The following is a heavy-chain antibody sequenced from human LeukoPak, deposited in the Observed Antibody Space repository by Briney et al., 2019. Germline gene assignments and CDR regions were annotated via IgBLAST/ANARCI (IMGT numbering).Heavy chain of an antibody. Sequence: GESLKISCKGSGYSFTSYWIGWVRQMPGKGLEWMGIIYPGDSDTRYSPSFQGQVTISADKSISTAYLQWSSLKASDTAMYYCARSMYYDILTGYSIAYFDYWGQGTLVTVSS. CDR2: IYPGDSDT. CDR1: GYSFTSYW. CDR3: ARSMYYDILTGYSIAYFDY. D-gene: IGHD3-9*01. J-gene: IGHJ4*02. V-gene: IGHV5-51*01.